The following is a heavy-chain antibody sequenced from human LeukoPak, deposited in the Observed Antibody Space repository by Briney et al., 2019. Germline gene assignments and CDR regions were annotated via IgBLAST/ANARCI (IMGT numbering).Heavy chain of an antibody. CDR1: AYTFTTYG. D-gene: IGHD3-22*01. CDR3: ARAFSSGRRFDY. CDR2: INPSGGST. J-gene: IGHJ4*02. Sequence: ASVKVSCKASAYTFTTYGITWVRQAPGQGLEWMGVINPSGGSTTTYAQKFQGRVTMTRDTSTSTVDMELSSLRSEDTAVYYCARAFSSGRRFDYWGQGTLVTVSS. V-gene: IGHV1-46*01.